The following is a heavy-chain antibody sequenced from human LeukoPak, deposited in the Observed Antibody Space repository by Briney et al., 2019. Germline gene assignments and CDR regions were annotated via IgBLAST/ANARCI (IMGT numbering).Heavy chain of an antibody. CDR3: ARACCSSTPHAFDI. J-gene: IGHJ3*02. V-gene: IGHV4-4*02. CDR2: IYHSGST. Sequence: PSSTLSLTCAVSGGCISSSSWWSWVRQPPGKGLEWIGEIYHSGSTNYNPSLKSRVTISVDKSKNQFSLKLSSVTAADTAVYYCARACCSSTPHAFDIWGQGTMVTVSS. CDR1: GGCISSSSW. D-gene: IGHD2-2*01.